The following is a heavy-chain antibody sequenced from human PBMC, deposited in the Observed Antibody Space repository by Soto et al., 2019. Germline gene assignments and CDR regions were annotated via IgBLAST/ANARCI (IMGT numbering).Heavy chain of an antibody. V-gene: IGHV3-74*01. CDR3: ARSSSLPNLATL. CDR2: INSDGSST. CDR1: GFTFSSYG. Sequence: HPGGSLRLSCAASGFTFSSYGMHWVRQAPGKGLVWVSRINSDGSSTSYADSVKGRFTISRDNAKNTLYLQMNSLRAEDTAVYYCARSSSLPNLATLWGQGTLVTVSS. J-gene: IGHJ4*02. D-gene: IGHD6-13*01.